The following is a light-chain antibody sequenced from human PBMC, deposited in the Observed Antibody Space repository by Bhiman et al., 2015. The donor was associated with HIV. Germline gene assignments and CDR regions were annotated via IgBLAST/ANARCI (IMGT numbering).Light chain of an antibody. Sequence: QSALTQPASVSGSPGQSITISCTGTSSDVGAYNSVSWYQHHPGKAPKLLIYEVTKRPSGVPDRFSGSKSGNTASLTISGLQAEDEGDYYCCSYAGSSTYVVFGGGTKLTVL. CDR3: CSYAGSSTYVV. J-gene: IGLJ2*01. V-gene: IGLV2-23*02. CDR1: SSDVGAYNS. CDR2: EVT.